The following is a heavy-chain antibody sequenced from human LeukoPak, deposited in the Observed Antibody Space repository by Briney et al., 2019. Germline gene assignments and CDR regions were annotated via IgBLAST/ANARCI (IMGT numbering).Heavy chain of an antibody. CDR1: GFTFSSYG. D-gene: IGHD4-17*01. J-gene: IGHJ4*02. CDR2: ISYDGSNK. CDR3: ARENYGDYDY. Sequence: PGRSLRLSCAASGFTFSSYGMHWVRQAPGKGLEWVAVISYDGSNKYYADSVKGRFTISRDNSKNTLYLQMNSLRAEDTAVYYCARENYGDYDYWGQGTLVTVSS. V-gene: IGHV3-30-3*01.